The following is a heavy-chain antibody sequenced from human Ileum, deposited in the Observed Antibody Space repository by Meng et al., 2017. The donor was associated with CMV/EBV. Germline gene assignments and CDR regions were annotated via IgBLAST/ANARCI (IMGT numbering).Heavy chain of an antibody. CDR1: NGSISSGETY. D-gene: IGHD6-19*01. V-gene: IGHV4-31*03. CDR3: ARLRAGISCFDP. Sequence: TVSNGSISSGETYGSGIRQHPGKSLEWIGYIYYSGNTYYNPSLQSRATISVDTSQNSFSLRLSSVTAADTAVYYCARLRAGISCFDPWGQGALVTVSS. CDR2: IYYSGNT. J-gene: IGHJ5*02.